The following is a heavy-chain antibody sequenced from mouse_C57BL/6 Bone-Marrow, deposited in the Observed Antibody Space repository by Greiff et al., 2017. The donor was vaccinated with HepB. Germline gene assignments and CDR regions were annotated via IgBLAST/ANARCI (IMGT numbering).Heavy chain of an antibody. J-gene: IGHJ3*01. V-gene: IGHV1-52*01. Sequence: QVQLQQPGAELVRPGSSVKLSCKASGYTFTSYWMHWVKQRPIQGLEWIGNIDPSDSETHYNQKFKDKATLTVDESSSTAYMQLSSLTSEDSAVYYCARLGGGPFAYWGQGTLVTVSA. CDR2: IDPSDSET. CDR1: GYTFTSYW. CDR3: ARLGGGPFAY. D-gene: IGHD1-1*02.